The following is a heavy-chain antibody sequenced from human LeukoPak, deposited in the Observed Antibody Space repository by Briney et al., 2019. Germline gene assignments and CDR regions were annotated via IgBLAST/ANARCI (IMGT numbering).Heavy chain of an antibody. J-gene: IGHJ4*02. CDR1: GFTFSAYS. CDR3: ARSDCSSTSCYHSDY. V-gene: IGHV3-21*01. D-gene: IGHD2-2*01. CDR2: ISSGSSYI. Sequence: GGSLRLSCAASGFTFSAYSMNWVRQAPGKGLEWVSSISSGSSYIYYADSVKGRFTISRYNAKNSLYLQMNSLRAEDTAVYYCARSDCSSTSCYHSDYWGQGTLVTVSS.